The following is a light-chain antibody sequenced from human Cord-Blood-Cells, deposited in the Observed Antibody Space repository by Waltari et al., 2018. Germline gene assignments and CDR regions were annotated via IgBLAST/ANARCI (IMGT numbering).Light chain of an antibody. Sequence: QSALTQPASVSGSPGQSNTISCTGTSSDVGRYNLLPWYQQHPGKAPKLMIYEGSKRPSGVSNRFSGSKSGNTASLTISGLQAEDEADYYCCSYAGSSTWVFGGGTKLTVL. CDR3: CSYAGSSTWV. CDR1: SSDVGRYNL. CDR2: EGS. J-gene: IGLJ3*02. V-gene: IGLV2-23*01.